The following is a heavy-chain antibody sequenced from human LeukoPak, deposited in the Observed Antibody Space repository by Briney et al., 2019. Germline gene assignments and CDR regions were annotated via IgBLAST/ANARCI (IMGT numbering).Heavy chain of an antibody. Sequence: GGSLRLSRAASGFTFSSYAMSWVRQAPGKGLEWVSAISGSGGSTYYADSVKGRFTISRDNSKNTLYLQMNSLRAEDTAVYYCAKDRFFEVTEPFDPWGQGTLVTVSS. CDR3: AKDRFFEVTEPFDP. CDR2: ISGSGGST. CDR1: GFTFSSYA. J-gene: IGHJ5*02. D-gene: IGHD2-21*02. V-gene: IGHV3-23*01.